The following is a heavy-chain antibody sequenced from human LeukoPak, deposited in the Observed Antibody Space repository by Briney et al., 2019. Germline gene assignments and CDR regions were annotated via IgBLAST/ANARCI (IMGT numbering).Heavy chain of an antibody. CDR2: IYTSGNT. CDR3: AKGSREGPNIAADYYYYMDV. V-gene: IGHV4-4*07. Sequence: SETLSLTCTVSGGSISISYWSWIRQPAGKGLEWIGRIYTSGNTNYNPSLKSRVTMSVDTSKNQFSLKLTSVTAADTAVYYCAKGSREGPNIAADYYYYMDVWGKGTTVTVSS. D-gene: IGHD6-13*01. J-gene: IGHJ6*03. CDR1: GGSISISY.